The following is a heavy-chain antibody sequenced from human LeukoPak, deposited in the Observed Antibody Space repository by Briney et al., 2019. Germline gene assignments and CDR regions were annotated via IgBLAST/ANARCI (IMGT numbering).Heavy chain of an antibody. CDR2: IKQDGSEK. CDR1: GFTFSSYW. D-gene: IGHD3-22*01. J-gene: IGHJ4*02. Sequence: GGSLRLSRAASGFTFSSYWMSWVRQAPGKGLEWVANIKQDGSEKYYVDSVKGRFTISRDNAKNSLYLQMNSLRAEDTALYYCAKDMHYDSSGYLGYWGQGTLVTVSS. V-gene: IGHV3-7*03. CDR3: AKDMHYDSSGYLGY.